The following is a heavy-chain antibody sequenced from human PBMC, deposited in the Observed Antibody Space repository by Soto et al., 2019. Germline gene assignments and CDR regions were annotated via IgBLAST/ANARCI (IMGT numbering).Heavy chain of an antibody. V-gene: IGHV1-69*01. CDR2: VIPVFNTS. J-gene: IGHJ4*02. CDR1: GGAFGRYS. Sequence: QVQLEQSGPEVKRPGTSVKVSCKTSGGAFGRYSVSWVRQAPGQGLEWIGGVIPVFNTSNYSLKFQGRVAIFADVSTSTVLMELRSLRSEDTALYYCARGDEMTAVTIFEYWGQGTLVTVSS. D-gene: IGHD4-17*01. CDR3: ARGDEMTAVTIFEY.